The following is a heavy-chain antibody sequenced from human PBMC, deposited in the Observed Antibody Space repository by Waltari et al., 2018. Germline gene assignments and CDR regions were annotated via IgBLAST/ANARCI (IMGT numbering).Heavy chain of an antibody. V-gene: IGHV3-64*01. CDR3: ARAGDYDFWSGYLSYYYYGMDV. CDR2: ISSNGGST. D-gene: IGHD3-3*01. CDR1: GFTFSSYA. J-gene: IGHJ6*02. Sequence: EVQLVESGGGLVQPGGSLRLSCAASGFTFSSYAMHWVRQAPGKGLAYVSAISSNGGSTYYANSVKGRFTISRDNSKNTLYLQMGSLRAEDMAVYYCARAGDYDFWSGYLSYYYYGMDVWGQGTTVTVSS.